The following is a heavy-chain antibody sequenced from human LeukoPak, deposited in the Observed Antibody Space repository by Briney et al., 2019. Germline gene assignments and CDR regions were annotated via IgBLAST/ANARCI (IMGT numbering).Heavy chain of an antibody. J-gene: IGHJ6*02. CDR2: INSDGSST. D-gene: IGHD3-10*01. CDR1: GFTFSSYW. CDR3: ARDRAPYYYGMDV. Sequence: GGSLRLSCAASGFTFSSYWMHWVRQAPGKGLVWVSRINSDGSSTSYADSVKGRFTISRDNAKNTLYLQMNNLRVEDTAVYYCARDRAPYYYGMDVWGQGTTVTVSS. V-gene: IGHV3-74*01.